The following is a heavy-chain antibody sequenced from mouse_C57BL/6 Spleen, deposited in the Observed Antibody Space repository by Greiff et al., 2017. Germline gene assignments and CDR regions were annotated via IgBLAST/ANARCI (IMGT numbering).Heavy chain of an antibody. CDR1: GFSLTSYA. Sequence: VQGVESGPGLVAPSQSLSITCTVSGFSLTSYAISWVRQPPGKGLEWLGVIWTGGGTNYNSALKSRLSISKDNSKSQVFLKMNSLQTDDTARYYCARRGSYGNPWYFDVWGTGTTVTVSS. CDR3: ARRGSYGNPWYFDV. D-gene: IGHD2-1*01. J-gene: IGHJ1*03. V-gene: IGHV2-9-1*01. CDR2: IWTGGGT.